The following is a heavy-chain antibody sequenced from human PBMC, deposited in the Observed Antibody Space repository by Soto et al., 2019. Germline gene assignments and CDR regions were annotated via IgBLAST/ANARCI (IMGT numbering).Heavy chain of an antibody. CDR3: ARDHYCSGGSCYKDAFDI. CDR1: GFTFSSYS. Sequence: GGSLRLSCAASGFTFSSYSMNWVRQAPGKGLEWVSSISSSSSYIYYADSVKGRFTISRDNAKNSLYLQMNSLRAEDTAVYYCARDHYCSGGSCYKDAFDIWGQGTMVTVSS. D-gene: IGHD2-15*01. J-gene: IGHJ3*02. V-gene: IGHV3-21*01. CDR2: ISSSSSYI.